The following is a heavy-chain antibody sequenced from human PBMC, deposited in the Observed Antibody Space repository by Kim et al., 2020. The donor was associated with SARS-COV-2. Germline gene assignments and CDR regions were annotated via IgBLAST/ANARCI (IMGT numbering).Heavy chain of an antibody. CDR2: IYYSGST. CDR3: AREGWIHDSSGKGSYGMDV. D-gene: IGHD3-22*01. Sequence: SETLSLTCTVSGGSISSSSYYWGWIRQPPGKGLEWIGSIYYSGSTYYNPSLKSRVTISVDTSKNQFSLKLSSVTAADTVVYYCAREGWIHDSSGKGSYGMDVWGQGTTVTVSS. V-gene: IGHV4-39*07. CDR1: GGSISSSSYY. J-gene: IGHJ6*02.